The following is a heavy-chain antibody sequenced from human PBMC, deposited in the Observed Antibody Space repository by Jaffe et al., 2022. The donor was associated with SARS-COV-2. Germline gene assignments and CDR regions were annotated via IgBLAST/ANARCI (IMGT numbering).Heavy chain of an antibody. Sequence: QLQLQESGPGLVKPSETLSLTCTVSGDSIDSGVYYWGWVRQPPGRGLEWIGNILYSGSTHYNPSLQSRVIISVDTSKNQFSLKVTSVTAADTAVYYCASHLKGVTTVTTGIKYWGQGILVTVSS. D-gene: IGHD4-17*01. CDR3: ASHLKGVTTVTTGIKY. J-gene: IGHJ4*02. CDR1: GDSIDSGVYY. CDR2: ILYSGST. V-gene: IGHV4-39*01.